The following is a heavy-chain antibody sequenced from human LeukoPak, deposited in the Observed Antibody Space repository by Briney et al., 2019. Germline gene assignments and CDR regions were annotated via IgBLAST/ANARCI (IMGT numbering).Heavy chain of an antibody. CDR3: ARGTMTTVTY. CDR2: IYYSGST. D-gene: IGHD4-17*01. J-gene: IGHJ4*02. V-gene: IGHV4-39*07. Sequence: PSETLSLTCSVSDDSITMYYWTWIRRPPGKGLEWIGSIYYSGSTYYNPSLKSRVTISVDTSKNQFSLKLSSVTAADTAVYYCARGTMTTVTYWGQGTLVTVSS. CDR1: DDSITMYY.